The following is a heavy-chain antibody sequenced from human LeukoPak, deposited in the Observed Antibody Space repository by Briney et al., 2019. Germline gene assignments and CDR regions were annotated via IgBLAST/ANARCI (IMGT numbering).Heavy chain of an antibody. J-gene: IGHJ4*02. D-gene: IGHD3-22*01. CDR1: GYTFTSYG. Sequence: GASVKASCKASGYTFTSYGISWVRQAPGQGLEWMGWISAYNGNTNYAQKLQGRVTMTTDTSTSTAYMELRSLRSDDTAVYYCARSSDSSGYYYAPIDYWGQGTLVTVSS. CDR3: ARSSDSSGYYYAPIDY. CDR2: ISAYNGNT. V-gene: IGHV1-18*01.